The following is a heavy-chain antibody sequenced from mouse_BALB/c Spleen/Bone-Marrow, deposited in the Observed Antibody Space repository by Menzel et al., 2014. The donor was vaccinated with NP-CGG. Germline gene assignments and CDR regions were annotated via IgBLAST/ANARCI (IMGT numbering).Heavy chain of an antibody. V-gene: IGHV14-3*02. D-gene: IGHD2-4*01. J-gene: IGHJ2*01. CDR3: ARYDYGVYFDY. CDR2: IDPANGNT. Sequence: EVMLVESGAEVVKPGASVKLSCTASGFNIKDTYMHRVKQRPEQGLEWIGRIDPANGNTKYDPKFQGKTTITADTSSNTAYLQLSSLTSEDTAVYYCARYDYGVYFDYWGQGTTLTVSS. CDR1: GFNIKDTY.